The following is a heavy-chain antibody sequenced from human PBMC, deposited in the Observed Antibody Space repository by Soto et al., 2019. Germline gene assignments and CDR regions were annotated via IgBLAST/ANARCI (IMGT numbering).Heavy chain of an antibody. CDR2: IYSDGTT. J-gene: IGHJ5*02. D-gene: IGHD2-15*01. V-gene: IGHV3-53*01. CDR1: GFAVSNTY. CDR3: ARDCSGGSCFPALGA. Sequence: EVHLVESGGGLIQPGGSLTLSCAASGFAVSNTYMSWVRQAPGRGLEWVSFIYSDGTTCYADSVKGRFTISRDTSKNTLSLQMNSLRAEDTAVYYCARDCSGGSCFPALGAWGQGTLVTVCS.